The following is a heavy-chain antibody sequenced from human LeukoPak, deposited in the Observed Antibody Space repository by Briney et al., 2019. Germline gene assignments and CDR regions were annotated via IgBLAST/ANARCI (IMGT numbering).Heavy chain of an antibody. CDR3: ARGDEMSTNWFDP. J-gene: IGHJ5*02. CDR2: INPSGGST. CDR1: GYTFTSYY. D-gene: IGHD5-24*01. V-gene: IGHV1-46*01. Sequence: ASVKVSRKASGYTFTSYYMHWVRQAPGQGLEWMGIINPSGGSTSYAQKFQGRVTNTADKSTSAAYMELSSLRSEDTAVYYCARGDEMSTNWFDPWGQGTLVTVSS.